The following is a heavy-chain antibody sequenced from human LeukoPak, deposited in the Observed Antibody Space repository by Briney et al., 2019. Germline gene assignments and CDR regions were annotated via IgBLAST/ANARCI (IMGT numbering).Heavy chain of an antibody. D-gene: IGHD6-13*01. CDR2: ISYDGSNK. Sequence: GRSLRLSCAASGFTVSSYGMHWVRQAPGKGLEWVAIISYDGSNKYYADSVKGRFTISRDSSKNMLYLQMNSLRAEDTAVYYCAKDSVLSSSWSEYFQHWGQGTLVTVSS. J-gene: IGHJ1*01. CDR3: AKDSVLSSSWSEYFQH. CDR1: GFTVSSYG. V-gene: IGHV3-30*18.